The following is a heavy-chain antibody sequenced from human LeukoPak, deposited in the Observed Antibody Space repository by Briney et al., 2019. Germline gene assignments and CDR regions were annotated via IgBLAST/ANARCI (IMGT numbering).Heavy chain of an antibody. Sequence: GESLKISCKSSGYTFTSYWIGWVRQMPGKGLEWMGIIYPGPGAGPGGSNPIYNPSFQGQVSISADNSITTAYLQWSSLKASDTAIYYCARHPTRPNWYSPIDYWGQGTLVTVSS. D-gene: IGHD2-21*01. CDR3: ARHPTRPNWYSPIDY. J-gene: IGHJ4*02. CDR2: IYPGPGAGPGGSNP. V-gene: IGHV5-51*01. CDR1: GYTFTSYW.